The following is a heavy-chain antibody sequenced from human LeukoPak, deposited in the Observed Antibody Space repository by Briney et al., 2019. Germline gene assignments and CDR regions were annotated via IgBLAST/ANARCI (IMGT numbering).Heavy chain of an antibody. CDR3: ARDAPQVPAAGVLAS. Sequence: PGGSLRLSCAASGINFDIHWIHWVRQAPGKGLEWVSVMYSGGDTYYADSVKGRFTFSRDISKNTLYLQMNGLRTEDTAMYFCARDAPQVPAAGVLASWGQGTLVTVSS. CDR1: GINFDIHW. J-gene: IGHJ5*02. V-gene: IGHV3-53*01. CDR2: MYSGGDT. D-gene: IGHD6-13*01.